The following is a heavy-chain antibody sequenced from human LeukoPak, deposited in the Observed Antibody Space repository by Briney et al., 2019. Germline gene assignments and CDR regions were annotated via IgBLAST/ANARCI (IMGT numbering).Heavy chain of an antibody. CDR1: GFTFSRHD. CDR2: ISYESSYK. CDR3: AKSQLTTVDYYGMDV. D-gene: IGHD4-23*01. Sequence: GKSLRLSCVASGFTFSRHDMHWVRQAPGKGLEWVAVISYESSYKFFADSVKGRFTVSRDNSKTTLYLQMNRLSPEDTAVYYCAKSQLTTVDYYGMDVCGHGTTVIVSS. J-gene: IGHJ6*02. V-gene: IGHV3-30*18.